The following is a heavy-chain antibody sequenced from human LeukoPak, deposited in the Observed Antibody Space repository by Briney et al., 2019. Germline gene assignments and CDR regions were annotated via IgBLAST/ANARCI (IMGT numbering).Heavy chain of an antibody. CDR1: GGSISSSSYY. D-gene: IGHD3-22*01. V-gene: IGHV4-39*07. CDR2: IYYSGST. J-gene: IGHJ4*02. CDR3: AREGLLDDSSGYYYQAVDY. Sequence: SETLSLTCTVSGGSISSSSYYWGWIRQPPGKGLEWIGSIYYSGSTYYNPSLKSRVTISVDTSKNQFSLKLSSVTAADTAVYYCAREGLLDDSSGYYYQAVDYWGQGTLVTVSS.